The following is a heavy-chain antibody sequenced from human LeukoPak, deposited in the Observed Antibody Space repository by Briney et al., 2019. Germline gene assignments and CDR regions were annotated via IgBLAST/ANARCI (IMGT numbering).Heavy chain of an antibody. CDR3: AKGHQWLARQSDYYYMDV. D-gene: IGHD6-19*01. V-gene: IGHV3-23*01. CDR2: ITNAGDRT. J-gene: IGHJ6*03. Sequence: GGSLRLSCAGSGFAFESFTMTWVRQAPGKGLEWVAGITNAGDRTDYADSVKGRFTISRDNSKNILFLQMNSLRADDTAVYHCAKGHQWLARQSDYYYMDVWGNGTTVTVSS. CDR1: GFAFESFT.